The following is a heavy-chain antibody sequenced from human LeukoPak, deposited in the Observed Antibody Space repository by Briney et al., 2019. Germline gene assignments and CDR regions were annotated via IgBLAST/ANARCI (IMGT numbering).Heavy chain of an antibody. D-gene: IGHD2-15*01. CDR3: ARRRHCSGETCYYFDY. Sequence: SETLSLTCTVSGGSIRSHYWSWIRQPPTKGLEWIGYIYDTGSTNYNPSLKSRVTISVDTSKNQFSLKLSSVTAADTAVYYCARRRHCSGETCYYFDYWGRGTLVTVSS. CDR2: IYDTGST. V-gene: IGHV4-59*08. CDR1: GGSIRSHY. J-gene: IGHJ4*02.